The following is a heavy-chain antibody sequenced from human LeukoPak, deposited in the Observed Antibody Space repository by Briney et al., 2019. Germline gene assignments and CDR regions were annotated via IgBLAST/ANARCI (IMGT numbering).Heavy chain of an antibody. J-gene: IGHJ6*02. V-gene: IGHV3-23*01. CDR1: GFTFSSYA. CDR2: VSGSGGST. Sequence: PGGSLRLSCAASGFTFSSYAMSWVRQAPGKRLEWVSAVSGSGGSTYYADSVKGRFTISRDNSKNTLYLQMNSLRAEDTAVYYCAKDTPSYDILTGYPTNYYYYGMDVWGQGTTVTVSS. D-gene: IGHD3-9*01. CDR3: AKDTPSYDILTGYPTNYYYYGMDV.